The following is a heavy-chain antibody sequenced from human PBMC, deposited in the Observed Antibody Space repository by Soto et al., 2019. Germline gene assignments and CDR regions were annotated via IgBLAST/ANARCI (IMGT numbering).Heavy chain of an antibody. CDR2: IYYSGST. CDR3: ARAYCGGDCYIDP. V-gene: IGHV4-30-4*01. D-gene: IGHD2-21*02. Sequence: PSETLSLTCTVSGGSISSGDYYWSWIRQPPGKGLEWIGYIYYSGSTYYNPSLKSRVTISVDTSKNQFSLKLSSVTAADTVVYYCARAYCGGDCYIDPWGQGTLVTVSS. CDR1: GGSISSGDYY. J-gene: IGHJ5*02.